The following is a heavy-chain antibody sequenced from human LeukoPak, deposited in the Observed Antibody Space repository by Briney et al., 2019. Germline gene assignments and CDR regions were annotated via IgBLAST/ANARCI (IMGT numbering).Heavy chain of an antibody. CDR2: INWNGGST. V-gene: IGHV3-20*04. CDR3: ARDSRYYYGSGSYSY. J-gene: IGHJ4*02. Sequence: GGSLRLSCAASGFTSDDYGMSWVRQAPGKGLEWVSGINWNGGSTGYADSVKGRFTISRDNAKNSLYLQMNSLRAEDTALYYCARDSRYYYGSGSYSYWGQGTLVTVFS. D-gene: IGHD3-10*01. CDR1: GFTSDDYG.